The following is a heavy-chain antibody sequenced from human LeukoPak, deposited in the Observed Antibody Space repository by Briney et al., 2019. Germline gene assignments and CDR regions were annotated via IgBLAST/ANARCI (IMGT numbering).Heavy chain of an antibody. D-gene: IGHD4-17*01. CDR3: ATSALDYGDFDSLFDY. CDR2: IYYSGST. Sequence: SETLSLTCTVSGGSVSSGSYYWSWIRQPPGKGLEWIGYIYYSGSTNYNPSLKSRVTMSVDTSKNQLSLKLTSVTAADTAVYYCATSALDYGDFDSLFDYWGQGTLVTVSS. CDR1: GGSVSSGSYY. J-gene: IGHJ4*02. V-gene: IGHV4-61*01.